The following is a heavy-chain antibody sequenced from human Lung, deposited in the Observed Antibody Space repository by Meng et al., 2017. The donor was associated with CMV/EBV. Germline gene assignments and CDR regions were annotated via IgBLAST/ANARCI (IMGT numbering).Heavy chain of an antibody. CDR1: GYSFNSYI. CDR2: VNSYTGDT. Sequence: ASVXVSXKAYGYSFNSYIISWVRQAPGQGLEWMGWVNSYTGDTDYAQQFQERITMTTDTSTTTVYMELRSLRTDDTAAYYCTRNSMIRGIIITGWFDPWSQRTLVTVSS. CDR3: TRNSMIRGIIITGWFDP. J-gene: IGHJ5*02. V-gene: IGHV1-18*04. D-gene: IGHD3-10*01.